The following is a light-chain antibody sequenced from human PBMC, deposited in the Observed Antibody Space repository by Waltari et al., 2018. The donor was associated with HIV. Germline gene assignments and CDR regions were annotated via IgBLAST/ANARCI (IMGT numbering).Light chain of an antibody. V-gene: IGLV2-14*01. CDR1: NSDIGGYNF. Sequence: QSALTQPASVSGSPGQSITISCTGTNSDIGGYNFVSWYQQHPGKAPKLLIYEVTPRPSGISYRFSGSKSGNTSSMTISGLQAEDDADYYCSSYTTTTTILFGGGTKVTVL. J-gene: IGLJ3*02. CDR3: SSYTTTTTIL. CDR2: EVT.